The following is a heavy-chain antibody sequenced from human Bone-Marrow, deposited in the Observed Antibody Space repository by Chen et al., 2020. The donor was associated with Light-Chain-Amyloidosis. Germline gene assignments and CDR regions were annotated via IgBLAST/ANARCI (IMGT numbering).Heavy chain of an antibody. CDR1: GFSFSNAW. D-gene: IGHD2-21*01. CDR3: ASDGGLVVVEAAV. CDR2: SKSESDGGTT. Sequence: EVRLVESVGGVVKPGGSLRLSCEASGFSFSNAWVTWVRQAPGKGLEWLGRSKSESDGGTTAFAASVQGRFGISRDQTRNTVYLQMSSLKSDDTAIYYCASDGGLVVVEAAVWGQGTQVTVSS. J-gene: IGHJ4*02. V-gene: IGHV3-15*01.